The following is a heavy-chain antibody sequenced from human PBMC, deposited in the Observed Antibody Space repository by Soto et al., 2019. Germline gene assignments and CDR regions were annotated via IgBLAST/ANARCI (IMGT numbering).Heavy chain of an antibody. CDR3: ARDLRTLYGMDV. CDR1: GFTVSSNY. CDR2: IYSGDTT. V-gene: IGHV3-53*01. J-gene: IGHJ6*02. Sequence: EVQLVESGGGLIQPGGSLRLSCAASGFTVSSNYMSWVRQAPGKGLEWVSVIYSGDTTYYADSVKGRFTTSRDNSKNTLYLQMNSLRAEDTAVYYCARDLRTLYGMDVWGPGTTVTVSS.